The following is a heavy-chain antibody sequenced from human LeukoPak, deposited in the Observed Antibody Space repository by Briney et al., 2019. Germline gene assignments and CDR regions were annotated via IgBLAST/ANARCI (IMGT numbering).Heavy chain of an antibody. D-gene: IGHD4-17*01. V-gene: IGHV3-30-3*01. CDR2: ISYDGSNK. Sequence: GGSLRLSCAASGFTFSSYAMHWVHQAPGKGLEWVAVISYDGSNKYYADSVKGRFTISRDNSKNTLYLQMNSLRAEDTAVYYCARYGEKDRRGSNYYYYGMDVWGQGTTVTVSS. CDR3: ARYGEKDRRGSNYYYYGMDV. CDR1: GFTFSSYA. J-gene: IGHJ6*02.